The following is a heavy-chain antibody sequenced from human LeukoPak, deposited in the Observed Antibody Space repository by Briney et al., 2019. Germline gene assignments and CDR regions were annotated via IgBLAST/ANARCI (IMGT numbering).Heavy chain of an antibody. CDR2: IYYSGST. Sequence: SETLSLTCGVSGXSMSSSSYYWGWIRQPPGKGLDWIGSIYYSGSTYYNPSLKSRVTISVDSSKNQCSLKLSSVTAADTAVYYCARHGTVTHRFDYWGQGTLVTVSS. J-gene: IGHJ4*02. V-gene: IGHV4-39*01. D-gene: IGHD4-17*01. CDR1: GXSMSSSSYY. CDR3: ARHGTVTHRFDY.